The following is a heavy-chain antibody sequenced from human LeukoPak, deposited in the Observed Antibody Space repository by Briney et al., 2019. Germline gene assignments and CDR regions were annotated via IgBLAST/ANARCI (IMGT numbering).Heavy chain of an antibody. V-gene: IGHV4-39*07. J-gene: IGHJ4*02. CDR1: GGSISSSSYY. CDR2: IYYSGST. Sequence: SETLSLTCTVSGGSISSSSYYWGWIRQPPGKGLEWIGSIYYSGSTYYNPSLKSRVTISVDTSKNQFSLKLSSVTAADTAVYYCARGSRDGGSYLFDYWGQGTLVTVSS. CDR3: ARGSRDGGSYLFDY. D-gene: IGHD1-26*01.